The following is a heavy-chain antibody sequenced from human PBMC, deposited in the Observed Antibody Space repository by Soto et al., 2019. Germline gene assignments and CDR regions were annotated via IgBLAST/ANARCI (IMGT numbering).Heavy chain of an antibody. CDR3: ARDRGQLWLSY. CDR2: IYYSGST. D-gene: IGHD5-18*01. V-gene: IGHV4-59*01. J-gene: IGHJ4*02. CDR1: GGSISSYY. Sequence: SETLSLTCTVSGGSISSYYWSWIRQPPGKGLEWIGYIYYSGSTNYNPSLKSRVTISVDTSKNQFSLKLSSVTAADTAVYHCARDRGQLWLSYWGQGTLVTVSS.